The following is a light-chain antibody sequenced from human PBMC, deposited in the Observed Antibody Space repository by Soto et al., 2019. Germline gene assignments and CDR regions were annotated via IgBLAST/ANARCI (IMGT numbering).Light chain of an antibody. Sequence: EVVLTQSPGTLSLSPRERATLSCRASQSVSNNYLAWYQHKPGQAPRLLIYGASNRAPGIPDRFSGSGSGPDFTLTISRLEPEDFAVYYCQQYDASPRTFGQGTRVEVK. CDR1: QSVSNNY. V-gene: IGKV3-20*01. CDR3: QQYDASPRT. CDR2: GAS. J-gene: IGKJ1*01.